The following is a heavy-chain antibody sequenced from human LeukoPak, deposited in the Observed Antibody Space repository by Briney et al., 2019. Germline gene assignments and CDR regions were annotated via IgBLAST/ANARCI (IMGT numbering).Heavy chain of an antibody. CDR2: INSDGSVT. CDR1: GFTFNTHW. Sequence: PGRSLRLSCAASGFTFNTHWMNWVRQVPGKGLVWVSRINSDGSVTTYADSVKGRFTISRDNAKNTLYLQMNSLRDEDTAVYYCARPLAGDGYNCFDFWGQGTLVTVSS. CDR3: ARPLAGDGYNCFDF. D-gene: IGHD5-24*01. V-gene: IGHV3-74*01. J-gene: IGHJ5*01.